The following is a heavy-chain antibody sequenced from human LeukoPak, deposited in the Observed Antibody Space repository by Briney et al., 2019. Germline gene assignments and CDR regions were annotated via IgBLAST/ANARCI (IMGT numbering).Heavy chain of an antibody. D-gene: IGHD6-13*01. CDR2: IYYSGST. CDR3: ARRPIAAVVRDDYYYADV. V-gene: IGHV4-59*05. Sequence: PSETLSLTCTISGGSISSYYWSWIRQPPGKGLEWIGSIYYSGSTYYNPSLKSRVTISVDTSKNQFSLKLSSVTAADTAVYYCARRPIAAVVRDDYYYADVWGKGTTVTISS. J-gene: IGHJ6*03. CDR1: GGSISSYY.